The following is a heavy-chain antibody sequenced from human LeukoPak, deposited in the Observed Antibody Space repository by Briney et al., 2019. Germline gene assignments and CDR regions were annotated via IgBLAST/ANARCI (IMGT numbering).Heavy chain of an antibody. CDR1: GFTFSSYS. CDR3: AEERAAQGIPYFDY. D-gene: IGHD6-13*01. Sequence: SGGSLRLSCAASGFTFSSYSMNWVRQAPGKGLEWVSGISGSGSRTYYADSVRGRFTISRDNSKKTLYLQMNSLRGEDTAVYYCAEERAAQGIPYFDYWGQGTLVTVSS. J-gene: IGHJ4*02. CDR2: ISGSGSRT. V-gene: IGHV3-23*01.